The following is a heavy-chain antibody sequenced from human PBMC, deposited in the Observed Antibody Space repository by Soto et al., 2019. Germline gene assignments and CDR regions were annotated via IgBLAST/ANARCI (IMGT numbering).Heavy chain of an antibody. CDR3: ARDRVCSSTSCYSNWFDP. V-gene: IGHV4-59*01. D-gene: IGHD2-2*02. CDR2: IYYSGST. CDR1: GGSISSYY. J-gene: IGHJ5*02. Sequence: PSETLSLTCTVSGGSISSYYWSWIRQPPGKGLEWIGYIYYSGSTNYNPSLKSRVTISVDTSKNQFSLKLSSVTAADTAVYYCARDRVCSSTSCYSNWFDPCGQGTLVTVSS.